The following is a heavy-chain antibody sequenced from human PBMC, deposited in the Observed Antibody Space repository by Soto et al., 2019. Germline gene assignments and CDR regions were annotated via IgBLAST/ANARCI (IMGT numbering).Heavy chain of an antibody. V-gene: IGHV5-51*01. CDR3: TSHTSDRYGFEY. D-gene: IGHD5-18*01. Sequence: PGESLKISCKGSGYSFISYWIGWVRQMPGKGLELMGIIYAGDSVTRYSPSFQGQVSISVDKSMSTAYLQWSSLKASDTAMYYCTSHTSDRYGFEYWGQGTLVTVSS. J-gene: IGHJ4*02. CDR2: IYAGDSVT. CDR1: GYSFISYW.